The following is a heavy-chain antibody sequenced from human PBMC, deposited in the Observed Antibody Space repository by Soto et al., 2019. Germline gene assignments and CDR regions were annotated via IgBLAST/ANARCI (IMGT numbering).Heavy chain of an antibody. CDR2: IIPIFGAP. D-gene: IGHD6-19*01. Sequence: QVQLVQSGAEVKKPGSSVKVSCKASGGTFSSYAISWVRQAPGQGLEWMGGIIPIFGAPNYAQKFQGRVTXTADEPTGTAYMELSSLRSEDTAVYYCASCSSSGYYRGLDYWGQGTLVTVSS. CDR1: GGTFSSYA. CDR3: ASCSSSGYYRGLDY. J-gene: IGHJ4*02. V-gene: IGHV1-69*12.